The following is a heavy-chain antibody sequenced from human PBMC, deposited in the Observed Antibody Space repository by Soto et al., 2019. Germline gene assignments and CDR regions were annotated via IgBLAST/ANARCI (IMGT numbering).Heavy chain of an antibody. V-gene: IGHV3-23*01. CDR2: ITDSGDST. D-gene: IGHD2-21*02. CDR1: GFTFFTYA. CDR3: AKDTPVVTFILDY. J-gene: IGHJ4*02. Sequence: LRLSCAASGFTFFTYAMSWVRQAPGKGLEWVSSITDSGDSTYYADSVKGRFTISRDNSKNTLYLQMKSLRAEDTAVYYCAKDTPVVTFILDYWGQGTLVTVSS.